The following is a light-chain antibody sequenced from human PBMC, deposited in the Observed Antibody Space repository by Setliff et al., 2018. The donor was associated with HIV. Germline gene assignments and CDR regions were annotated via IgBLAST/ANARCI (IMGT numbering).Light chain of an antibody. Sequence: QSSLTQPASVSGPPGQSITISCTGTTSDIGAFNFVSWYQQHPGKAPKLIIYEVNYRPSGVSNRFSGSKSGNTASLTISGLQAEDEADYYCSSYTSNNLYVFGTGTKGTVL. CDR2: EVN. J-gene: IGLJ1*01. V-gene: IGLV2-14*01. CDR1: TSDIGAFNF. CDR3: SSYTSNNLYV.